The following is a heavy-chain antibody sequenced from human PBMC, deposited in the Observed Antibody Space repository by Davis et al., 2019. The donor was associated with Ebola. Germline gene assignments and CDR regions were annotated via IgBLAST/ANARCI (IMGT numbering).Heavy chain of an antibody. D-gene: IGHD1-1*01. CDR1: GDSIRSTNW. Sequence: PQTPSLTRAVSGDSIRSTNWWTWVRQFPGKGLEWIAEIHPSGNTKYNPSLKSRLTMSVDTSKNHFSLHLSSVTAADTAVYYCSCTLSPYYHGLDVWGKGTTVIVSS. CDR2: IHPSGNT. V-gene: IGHV4-4*03. CDR3: SCTLSPYYHGLDV. J-gene: IGHJ6*04.